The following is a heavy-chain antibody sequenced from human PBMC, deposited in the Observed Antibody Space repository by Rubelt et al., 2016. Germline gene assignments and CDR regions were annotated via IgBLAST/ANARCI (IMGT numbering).Heavy chain of an antibody. Sequence: EVQLVESGGGLVQPGGSLRLACAASGFTITDYSMDWVRQAPGKGLEWVSAISGSGGSTYYADSVKGRFTSARDKSKNTLYLQMNSLRAEDTAVYYCARYLEPHFDLWGRGTLVTVSS. V-gene: IGHV3-23*04. CDR1: GFTITDYS. D-gene: IGHD1-14*01. CDR3: ARYLEPHFDL. J-gene: IGHJ2*01. CDR2: ISGSGGST.